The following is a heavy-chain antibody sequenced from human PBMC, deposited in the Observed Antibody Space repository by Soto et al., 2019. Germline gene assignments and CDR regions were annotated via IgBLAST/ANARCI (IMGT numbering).Heavy chain of an antibody. Sequence: PSETLSLTCTVSGGSISSYYWSWIRQPPGKGLEWIGYIYYSGRTNYNPSLKRRVTISVDTSKNQFYLKLSSVTAADTAVYSCARGQYYDFWSGYYYYYYGMDVWGQGTTVTVS. CDR3: ARGQYYDFWSGYYYYYYGMDV. CDR1: GGSISSYY. V-gene: IGHV4-59*01. J-gene: IGHJ6*02. D-gene: IGHD3-3*01. CDR2: IYYSGRT.